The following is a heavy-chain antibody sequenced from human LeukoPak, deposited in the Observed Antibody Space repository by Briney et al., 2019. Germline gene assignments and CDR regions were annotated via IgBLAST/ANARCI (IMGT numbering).Heavy chain of an antibody. CDR2: MNPNSGNT. V-gene: IGHV1-8*03. D-gene: IGHD5-12*01. J-gene: IGHJ4*02. Sequence: GASVTVSCTSSGYTFTSYDINWVRQATGQGLEWMGWMNPNSGNTGYSQKFQGRVTITRNTSISTAYMELSSLRSEDTAVYYCARVGMLRDFDYWGQGTLVTVSS. CDR1: GYTFTSYD. CDR3: ARVGMLRDFDY.